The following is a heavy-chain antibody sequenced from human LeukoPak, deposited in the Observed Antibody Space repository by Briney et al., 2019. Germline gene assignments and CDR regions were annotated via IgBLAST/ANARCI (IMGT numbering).Heavy chain of an antibody. J-gene: IGHJ4*02. CDR3: AREGDGAWGLQLWLM. D-gene: IGHD5-18*01. CDR1: GYTFTSYD. Sequence: GASVKVSCKASGYTFTSYDINWVRQATGQGLEWMGWMNPNSGNTGYAQKFQGRVTMTRNTSISTAYMELSSLRSEDTAVYYCAREGDGAWGLQLWLMWGQGTLVTVSS. V-gene: IGHV1-8*01. CDR2: MNPNSGNT.